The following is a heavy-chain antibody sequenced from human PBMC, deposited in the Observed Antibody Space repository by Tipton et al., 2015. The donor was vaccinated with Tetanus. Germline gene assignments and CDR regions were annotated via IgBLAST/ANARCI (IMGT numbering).Heavy chain of an antibody. J-gene: IGHJ6*02. V-gene: IGHV1-69*06. CDR1: GGTFSNYA. D-gene: IGHD2-2*01. CDR2: IIPIYGAA. CDR3: ARKWDIVAVSAANYYGLDV. Sequence: QLVQSGAEVKEPGSSVRVSCKASGGTFSNYAINWVRQAPGQGLEWMGGIIPIYGAANYAQKFQGRVTMTADNSMGTAYMDLSSVRSDDTAVYYCARKWDIVAVSAANYYGLDVWGQGTTVTVSS.